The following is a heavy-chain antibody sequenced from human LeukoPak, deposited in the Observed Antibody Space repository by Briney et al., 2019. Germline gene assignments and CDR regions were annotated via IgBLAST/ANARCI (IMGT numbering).Heavy chain of an antibody. CDR3: ARDPYGSGSTSFDI. D-gene: IGHD3-10*01. J-gene: IGHJ3*02. CDR1: GFTFGSYG. V-gene: IGHV3-33*01. Sequence: PGGSLRLSCAASGFTFGSYGMHWVRQAPGKGLEWVAVIWYDGSNKYYADSVKGRFTISRDNSKNTLYLQMNSLRAEDTAVYYCARDPYGSGSTSFDIWGQGTMVTVSS. CDR2: IWYDGSNK.